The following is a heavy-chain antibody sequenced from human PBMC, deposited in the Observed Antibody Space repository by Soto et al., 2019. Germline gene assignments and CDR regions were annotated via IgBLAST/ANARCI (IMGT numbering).Heavy chain of an antibody. D-gene: IGHD6-13*01. Sequence: SVKVSCKASGGTFSSYAISWVRQAPGQGLEWMGGIIPIFGTANYAQKFQGRVTITADESTSTAYMELSSLRSEDTAVYYCARDWGYSSSMGYYNWFDPWGQGTLVTVSS. CDR1: GGTFSSYA. CDR3: ARDWGYSSSMGYYNWFDP. CDR2: IIPIFGTA. V-gene: IGHV1-69*13. J-gene: IGHJ5*02.